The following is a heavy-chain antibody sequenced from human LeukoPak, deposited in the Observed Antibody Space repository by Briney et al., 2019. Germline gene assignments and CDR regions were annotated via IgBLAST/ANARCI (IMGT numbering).Heavy chain of an antibody. D-gene: IGHD5-24*01. Sequence: PSETLSLTCAVYGGSFSRYYWSWIRQSPGKGLEWIAEIDHRGDTNYNPSVKSRVTIPVDTSKSQFSLKVRSLSAADTAVYYCARGATISETGYFDFWGQGILVTVSS. CDR2: IDHRGDT. CDR3: ARGATISETGYFDF. CDR1: GGSFSRYY. J-gene: IGHJ4*03. V-gene: IGHV4-34*01.